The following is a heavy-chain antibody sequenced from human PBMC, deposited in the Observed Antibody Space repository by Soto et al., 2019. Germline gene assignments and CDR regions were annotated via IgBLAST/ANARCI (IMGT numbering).Heavy chain of an antibody. J-gene: IGHJ6*02. D-gene: IGHD5-18*01. CDR3: ARDPVDTAMAYYYYGMDV. V-gene: IGHV1-69*06. Sequence: QVQLVQSGAEVKKPGSSVKVSCKASGGTFSSYAISWVRQAPGQGLEWMGGIIPIFGTANYAQKFQGRVTITADKSTSTAYMELSSLRSEDTAVYYCARDPVDTAMAYYYYGMDVWGQGTTVTVS. CDR2: IIPIFGTA. CDR1: GGTFSSYA.